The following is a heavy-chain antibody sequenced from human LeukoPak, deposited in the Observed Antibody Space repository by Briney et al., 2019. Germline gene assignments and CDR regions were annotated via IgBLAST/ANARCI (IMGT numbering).Heavy chain of an antibody. V-gene: IGHV1-18*01. CDR2: INPNSGGT. CDR1: GYTFTSYD. D-gene: IGHD2-2*01. Sequence: ASVRVSCKASGYTFTSYDINWVRQATGQGLEWMGWINPNSGGTNYAQKLQGRVTMTTDTSTSTAYMELRSLRSDDTAVYYCARLGYCSSTSCYVDYYYYYMDVWGKGTTVTISS. CDR3: ARLGYCSSTSCYVDYYYYYMDV. J-gene: IGHJ6*03.